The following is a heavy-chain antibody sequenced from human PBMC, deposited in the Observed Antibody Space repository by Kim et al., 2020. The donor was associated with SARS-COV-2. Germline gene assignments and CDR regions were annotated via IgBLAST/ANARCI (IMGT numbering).Heavy chain of an antibody. J-gene: IGHJ5*02. D-gene: IGHD3-10*01. Sequence: STNYTPSRTSRGTISVDTSKNQFSLWRSSVTAADTAVYYCARGTGGWFDPWGQGTLVTVSS. CDR3: ARGTGGWFDP. V-gene: IGHV4-34*01. CDR2: ST.